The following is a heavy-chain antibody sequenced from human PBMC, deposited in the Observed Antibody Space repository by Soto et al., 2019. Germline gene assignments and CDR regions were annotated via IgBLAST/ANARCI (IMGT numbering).Heavy chain of an antibody. CDR2: IYYSGST. J-gene: IGHJ4*02. D-gene: IGHD5-12*01. V-gene: IGHV4-39*02. Sequence: SETLSLTCTVSGGSISSSSYYWGWIRQPPGKGLEWIGSIYYSGSTYYNPSLKSRVTISVDTSKNQFSLKLSSVTAADTAVYYCARDLFGDGYNVKDWGQGTQVNVS. CDR1: GGSISSSSYY. CDR3: ARDLFGDGYNVKD.